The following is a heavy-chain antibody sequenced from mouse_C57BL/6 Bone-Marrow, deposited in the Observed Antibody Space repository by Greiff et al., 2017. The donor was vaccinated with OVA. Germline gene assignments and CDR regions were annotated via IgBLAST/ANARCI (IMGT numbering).Heavy chain of an antibody. CDR2: ISSGGDYI. J-gene: IGHJ4*01. V-gene: IGHV5-9-1*02. Sequence: EVMLVESGEGLVKPGGSLKLSCAASGFTFSSYAMSWVRQTPEKRLEWVAYISSGGDYIYYADTVKGRFTISSDTARNTLELQMSSLKSEDTAMYYCTRDLGDGYYPLYYAMDYWGQGTSVTVSS. CDR1: GFTFSSYA. CDR3: TRDLGDGYYPLYYAMDY. D-gene: IGHD2-3*01.